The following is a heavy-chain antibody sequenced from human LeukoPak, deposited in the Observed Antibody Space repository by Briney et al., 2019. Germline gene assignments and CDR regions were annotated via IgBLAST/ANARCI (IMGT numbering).Heavy chain of an antibody. Sequence: GESLKISCKGSGYSFTSYWIGWVRQMRGKGLEWMGIIYPGDSDTRYSPSFQGQVTISADKSISTAYLQWSSLKASDTAMYYCARSPFWYYDSSGYPYYFDYWGQGTLVTVSS. CDR3: ARSPFWYYDSSGYPYYFDY. CDR2: IYPGDSDT. V-gene: IGHV5-51*01. CDR1: GYSFTSYW. D-gene: IGHD3-22*01. J-gene: IGHJ4*02.